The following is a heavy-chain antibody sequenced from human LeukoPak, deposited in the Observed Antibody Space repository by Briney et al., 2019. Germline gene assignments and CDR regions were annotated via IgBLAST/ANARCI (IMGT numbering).Heavy chain of an antibody. CDR2: IIPIFGTA. Sequence: SVKAPCKASGYTFTAYYIHWVRQAPGQGLEWMGGIIPIFGTANYAQKFQGRVTITADESTSTAYMELSSLRSEDTAVYYCARVAGEGFDPWGQGTLVTVSS. V-gene: IGHV1-69*13. J-gene: IGHJ5*02. CDR1: GYTFTAYY. CDR3: ARVAGEGFDP. D-gene: IGHD1-1*01.